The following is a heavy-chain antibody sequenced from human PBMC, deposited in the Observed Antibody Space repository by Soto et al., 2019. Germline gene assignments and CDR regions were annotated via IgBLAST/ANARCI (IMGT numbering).Heavy chain of an antibody. CDR2: ISGSGGST. CDR3: AELSVVPPPDYYFMDV. V-gene: IGHV3-23*01. D-gene: IGHD2-21*01. Sequence: GGSLRLSCAASGFTFSSYAMSWVRQAPGKGLEWVSAISGSGGSTYYADSVKGRFTISRDNSKNTLYLQMNSLRAEDTAVYYCAELSVVPPPDYYFMDVWGKGTTVTVSS. J-gene: IGHJ6*03. CDR1: GFTFSSYA.